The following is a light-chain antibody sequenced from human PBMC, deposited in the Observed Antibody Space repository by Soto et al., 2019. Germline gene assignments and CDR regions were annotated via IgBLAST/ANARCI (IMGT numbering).Light chain of an antibody. V-gene: IGKV1-5*01. J-gene: IGKJ1*01. CDR3: QQYNSFPPWT. CDR1: QSISNW. Sequence: DIPMTQSPSTLSASVGDRVTITCRASQSISNWLAWYQQKPGMAPKLLIYDASSLEGGVPSRFSGSGSGTEFTLTISSLQPDDFAAYYCQQYNSFPPWTFGQGTKVESK. CDR2: DAS.